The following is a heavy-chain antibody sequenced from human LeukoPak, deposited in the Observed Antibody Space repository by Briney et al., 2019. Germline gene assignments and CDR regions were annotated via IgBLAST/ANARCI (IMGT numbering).Heavy chain of an antibody. D-gene: IGHD3-22*01. V-gene: IGHV3-74*01. CDR1: GFTFSSYW. J-gene: IGHJ3*02. CDR2: INSDGSST. CDR3: ARDYYDKEAFDI. Sequence: GGSLRLSCAASGFTFSSYWMHWVRQAPGKGLVWVSRINSDGSSTSYADSVKGRFTISRDNAKNTLYLQMNSLRAEDTGVYYCARDYYDKEAFDIWGQGTMVTVSS.